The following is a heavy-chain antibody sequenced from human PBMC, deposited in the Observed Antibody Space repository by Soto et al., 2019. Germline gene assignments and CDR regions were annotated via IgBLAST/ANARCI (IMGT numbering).Heavy chain of an antibody. Sequence: PSETLSLTCTVSGGSISSYYWSWIRQPPGKALEWIGYIYYTGSTNYNPSLKSRVTISVDTSKNQISLKLSSVTAVDTAVYYCARGKIVVVPAATYNWFDPWGQGTLVTVSS. CDR1: GGSISSYY. D-gene: IGHD2-2*01. CDR3: ARGKIVVVPAATYNWFDP. V-gene: IGHV4-59*01. J-gene: IGHJ5*02. CDR2: IYYTGST.